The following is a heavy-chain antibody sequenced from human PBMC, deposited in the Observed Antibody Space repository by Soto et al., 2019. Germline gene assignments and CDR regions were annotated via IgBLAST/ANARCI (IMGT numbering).Heavy chain of an antibody. D-gene: IGHD5-12*01. CDR1: GGTFGTYT. Sequence: QVQLVQSGAEVKKPGSSVKVSCKASGGTFGTYTISWMRQAPGQGLEWMGRIIPFLGIINYPQKFQGRVTITADKSTSRAYMELNSLTSEDTAVYYCARDVDGRDGYMTWGKGTTVTVSS. CDR3: ARDVDGRDGYMT. V-gene: IGHV1-69*08. J-gene: IGHJ6*04. CDR2: IIPFLGII.